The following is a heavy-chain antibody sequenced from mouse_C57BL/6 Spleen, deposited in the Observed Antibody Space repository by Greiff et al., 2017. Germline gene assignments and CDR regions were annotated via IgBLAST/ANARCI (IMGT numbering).Heavy chain of an antibody. V-gene: IGHV1-66*01. CDR1: GYSFTSYY. Sequence: QVQLKQSGPELVKPGASVKISCKASGYSFTSYYIHWVKQRPGQGLEWIGWIYPGSGNTKYNEKFQGKATLTADPSSSTAYMQLSSLTSEDSAVYYCARGLLEGHFDYWGQGTTLTVSS. CDR3: ARGLLEGHFDY. J-gene: IGHJ2*01. CDR2: IYPGSGNT. D-gene: IGHD3-3*01.